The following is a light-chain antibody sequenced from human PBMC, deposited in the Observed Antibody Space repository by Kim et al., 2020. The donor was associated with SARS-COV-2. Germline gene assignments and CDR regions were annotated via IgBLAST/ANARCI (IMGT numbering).Light chain of an antibody. CDR2: DAS. V-gene: IGKV3-11*01. CDR3: QQRSDWVT. J-gene: IGKJ4*01. CDR1: QSVRSH. Sequence: SLCPGERATRSCRASQSVRSHLAWYQQKPGKAHRLLIYDASKRDTGVPARFSGSGSGTDFTLTIGSLEPEDCAVYYCQQRSDWVTFGGGTKVDIK.